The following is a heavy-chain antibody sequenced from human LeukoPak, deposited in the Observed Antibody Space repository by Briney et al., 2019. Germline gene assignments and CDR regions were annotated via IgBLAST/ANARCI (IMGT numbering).Heavy chain of an antibody. CDR1: GFTFSSYG. Sequence: PGGSLRLSCAASGFTFSSYGMHWVRQAPGKGLEWVGVISYDGSNKYYADSVKGRFTISRDNSKNTLYLQMNSLRAEDTAVYYCARDGDGEFLYSSGWFPGDPWGQGTLVTVSS. V-gene: IGHV3-30*03. CDR3: ARDGDGEFLYSSGWFPGDP. J-gene: IGHJ5*02. D-gene: IGHD6-19*01. CDR2: ISYDGSNK.